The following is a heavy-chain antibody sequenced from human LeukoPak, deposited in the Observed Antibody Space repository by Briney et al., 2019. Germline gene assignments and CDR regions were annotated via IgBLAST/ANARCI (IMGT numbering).Heavy chain of an antibody. Sequence: SETLSLTCTVSGGSISSYYWSWIRQPPGKGLEWIGYIYYSGSTNYNPSLKSRVTISVDTSKNQFSLKLSSVTAADTAVYYCARDEGFGELPASYFDYWGQGTLVTVSS. D-gene: IGHD3-10*01. J-gene: IGHJ4*02. CDR3: ARDEGFGELPASYFDY. V-gene: IGHV4-59*12. CDR1: GGSISSYY. CDR2: IYYSGST.